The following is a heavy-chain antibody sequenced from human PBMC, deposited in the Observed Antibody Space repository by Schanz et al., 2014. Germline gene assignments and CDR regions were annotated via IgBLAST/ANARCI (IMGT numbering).Heavy chain of an antibody. Sequence: QVQLVQSGAEVKKPGASVKVSCKASGYTFTSYGINWVRQAPGQGLEWMGWISAYNGNTNYAQKLQGRVTMTTDKSTSTASMELSSLRSEDTAVYYCARGPSQGYSYGHNIGAYYYGMDVWGQGATVTVSS. J-gene: IGHJ6*02. CDR1: GYTFTSYG. CDR3: ARGPSQGYSYGHNIGAYYYGMDV. V-gene: IGHV1-18*01. D-gene: IGHD5-18*01. CDR2: ISAYNGNT.